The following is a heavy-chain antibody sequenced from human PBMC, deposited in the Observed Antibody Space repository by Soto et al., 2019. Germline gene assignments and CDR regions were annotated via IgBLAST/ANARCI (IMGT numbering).Heavy chain of an antibody. CDR3: ARGRASGSYYLLDY. D-gene: IGHD3-10*01. CDR1: GNTFTSYD. J-gene: IGHJ4*02. Sequence: ASVKVSCKASGNTFTSYDINWVRQATGHGLEWMGWINPNSGNIGYARKFQGRVTMTRDTAIGTAYMEVSRLRSDDTAVYYCARGRASGSYYLLDYWGQGTLVTVSS. V-gene: IGHV1-8*01. CDR2: INPNSGNI.